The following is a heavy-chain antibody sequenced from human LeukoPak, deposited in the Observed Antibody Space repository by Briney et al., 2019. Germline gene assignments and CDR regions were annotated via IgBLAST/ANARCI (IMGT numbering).Heavy chain of an antibody. CDR2: ISGSGAYA. V-gene: IGHV3-23*01. CDR1: GFTFSIYP. Sequence: PGGSLRLSCAASGFTFSIYPMTWVRQAPGKGPEWVSSISGSGAYAYYANSVKGRFIASRDNSKNTLFLQMNSLRAEDTAVYYCAKDLFGGPARAYFDYWGRGTLVTVSS. CDR3: AKDLFGGPARAYFDY. D-gene: IGHD3-16*01. J-gene: IGHJ4*02.